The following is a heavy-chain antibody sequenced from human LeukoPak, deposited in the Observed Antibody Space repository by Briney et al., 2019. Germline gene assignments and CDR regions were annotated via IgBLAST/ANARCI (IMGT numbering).Heavy chain of an antibody. CDR2: ISNDEITT. D-gene: IGHD1-1*01. J-gene: IGHJ4*02. CDR3: ARGGPGTGMDY. CDR1: GFTFSSLW. V-gene: IGHV3-74*01. Sequence: PGGSLRLSCVASGFTFSSLWMHWVRQAPGKGLVWVSRISNDEITTTYADSVKGRFTISRDNAKNTLYLQMNSLRAEDTALYYCARGGPGTGMDYWGQGALVTVSS.